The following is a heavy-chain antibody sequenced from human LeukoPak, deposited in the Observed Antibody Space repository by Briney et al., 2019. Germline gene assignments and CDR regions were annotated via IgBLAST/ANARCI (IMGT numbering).Heavy chain of an antibody. CDR2: IHDSGST. Sequence: GGSLRLSCAASGFIVSSNYMNWVRQAPGKGLEWVSVIHDSGSTYADSVKGRFTISRDNSKNTVFLQMNSLRAEDTAMYYCARDLGYSSDFWGQGTLVTVSS. CDR1: GFIVSSNY. J-gene: IGHJ4*02. V-gene: IGHV3-66*01. CDR3: ARDLGYSSDF. D-gene: IGHD6-13*01.